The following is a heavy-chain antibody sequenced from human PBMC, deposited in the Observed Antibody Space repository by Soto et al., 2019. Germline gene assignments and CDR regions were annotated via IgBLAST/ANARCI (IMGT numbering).Heavy chain of an antibody. D-gene: IGHD3-22*01. J-gene: IGHJ4*02. CDR2: IIPVFGAT. CDR3: AGSPEWSYALSQLVITTFGFY. Sequence: QVQLVQSGAEVKKPGSSVKVSCNASGGTFSSYAFSWVRQAPGQGLEWMGGIIPVFGATNYAQRFQGRVTITADASTSTAYMDLSSLKSEDTAVYYCAGSPEWSYALSQLVITTFGFYWGPGTVVTVSP. V-gene: IGHV1-69*01. CDR1: GGTFSSYA.